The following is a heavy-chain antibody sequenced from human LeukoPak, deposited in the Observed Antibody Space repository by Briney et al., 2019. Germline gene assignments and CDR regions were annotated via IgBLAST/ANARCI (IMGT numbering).Heavy chain of an antibody. CDR2: IYYSGST. CDR3: ARPMTTVTTFRNRVFLDAFDI. D-gene: IGHD4-17*01. V-gene: IGHV4-39*07. J-gene: IGHJ3*02. CDR1: GGSISSTSCY. Sequence: SETLSLTCSVSGGSISSTSCYWGWIRQPPGKGLEWIGGIYYSGSTYYNPSLKSRFTISVDTSKNQFSLKLSSVTAADTDVYYCARPMTTVTTFRNRVFLDAFDIWGQGTMVTVSS.